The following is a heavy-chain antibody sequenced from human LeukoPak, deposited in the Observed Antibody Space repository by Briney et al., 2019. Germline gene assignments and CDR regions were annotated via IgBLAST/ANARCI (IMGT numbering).Heavy chain of an antibody. J-gene: IGHJ5*02. CDR2: ISGSGDRT. D-gene: IGHD1-1*01. Sequence: GGSLRLSCAASGFTFSSAAMGWVRQAPGKGLEWVSAISGSGDRTYTADSVKGRFSISRDNSKDTLHLQMNSLRAEDTAIYYCAKDRGEHWFDPWGQGTLVTVSS. CDR1: GFTFSSAA. V-gene: IGHV3-23*01. CDR3: AKDRGEHWFDP.